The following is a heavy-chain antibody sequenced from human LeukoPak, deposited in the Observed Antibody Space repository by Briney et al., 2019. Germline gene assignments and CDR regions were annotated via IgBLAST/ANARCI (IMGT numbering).Heavy chain of an antibody. CDR1: GGTFSSYA. V-gene: IGHV1-69*13. CDR2: IIPIFGTA. CDR3: ARADIVATPAVGYYYYYGMDV. J-gene: IGHJ6*02. Sequence: SVKVSFKASGGTFSSYAISWVRQAPGRGLEWMGGIIPIFGTANYAQKFQGRVTITADESTSTAYMELSSLRSEDTAVYYCARADIVATPAVGYYYYYGMDVWGQGTTVTVSS. D-gene: IGHD5-12*01.